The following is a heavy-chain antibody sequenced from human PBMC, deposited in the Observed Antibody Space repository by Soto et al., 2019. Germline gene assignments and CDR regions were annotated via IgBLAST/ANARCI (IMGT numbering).Heavy chain of an antibody. D-gene: IGHD6-19*01. CDR3: AVVAGSYYFDS. Sequence: EVQLVESGGGLVQSGGSLRLSCSASGFTFSSYAMNWVRQAPGKGLEYVSAIKNSGSSTNYADSVKGRFTVSRDNSKNTLYIQMRRLWAEDTAVYYFAVVAGSYYFDSWGHGTLVPVSS. CDR2: IKNSGSST. J-gene: IGHJ4*01. V-gene: IGHV3-64D*06. CDR1: GFTFSSYA.